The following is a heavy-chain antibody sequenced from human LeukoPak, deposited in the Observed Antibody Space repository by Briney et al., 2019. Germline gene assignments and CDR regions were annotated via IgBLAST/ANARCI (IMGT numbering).Heavy chain of an antibody. CDR3: ARQLAGLAPPGFIDS. CDR1: GGSISSPY. V-gene: IGHV4-59*08. D-gene: IGHD3-3*02. J-gene: IGHJ4*02. Sequence: MASETLSLTCTVSGGSISSPYWTWIRQPPGKGLEWIGCIYYGGSTDYSPSLKSRATISLDTSKNQFSLHLTSVTAADTAVYYCARQLAGLAPPGFIDSWGQGTLVTVSS. CDR2: IYYGGST.